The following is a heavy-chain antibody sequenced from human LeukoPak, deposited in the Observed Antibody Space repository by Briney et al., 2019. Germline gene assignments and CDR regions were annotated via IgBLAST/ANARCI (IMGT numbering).Heavy chain of an antibody. CDR3: ARKDGDY. V-gene: IGHV4-4*07. CDR2: IYSSGST. CDR1: GASISAFH. Sequence: SETLSLTCTVSGASISAFHWTWFRQPAGKTLEWIGLIYSSGSTLFNRSLKSRVAMSLDLTKNQLSLRLTSLTAADTAMYYCARKDGDYWGQGTVVTVSS. J-gene: IGHJ4*02.